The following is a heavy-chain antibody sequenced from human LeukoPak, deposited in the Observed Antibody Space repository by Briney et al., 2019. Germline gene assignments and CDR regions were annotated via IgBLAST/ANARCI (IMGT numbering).Heavy chain of an antibody. J-gene: IGHJ4*02. Sequence: PSETLSLTCSVSGVSISSYYWSWIRQPPGKGLEWIGYIYYSGSTNYNPSLKSRVTISVDTSKNQFSLKLSSVTAADTAVYYCARVEEWLRLDYWGQGTLVTVSS. D-gene: IGHD5-12*01. CDR3: ARVEEWLRLDY. CDR1: GVSISSYY. CDR2: IYYSGST. V-gene: IGHV4-59*01.